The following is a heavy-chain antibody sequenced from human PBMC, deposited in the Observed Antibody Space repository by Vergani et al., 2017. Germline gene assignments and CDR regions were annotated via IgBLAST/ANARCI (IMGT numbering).Heavy chain of an antibody. J-gene: IGHJ6*04. V-gene: IGHV4-61*02. Sequence: QVQLQESGPGVVKSSQTLSLTCTVSGFSVSNSDYFWTWIRRPAGKGLEWIGRVMPSGMTNYNPSLESRVTMSVDTSKDHFSLRLYSVTVADTAVYYCARYRLGCLDVWGKGTTVIVSS. CDR3: ARYRLGCLDV. CDR1: GFSVSNSDYF. D-gene: IGHD3-16*02. CDR2: VMPSGMT.